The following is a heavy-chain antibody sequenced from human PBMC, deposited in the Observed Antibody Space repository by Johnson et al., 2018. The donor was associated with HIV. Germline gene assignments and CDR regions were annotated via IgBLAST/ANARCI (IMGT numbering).Heavy chain of an antibody. CDR2: ISKDGANN. Sequence: QVQLVESGGGVVQPGRSLRLSCTASGFTFRSYAMHWVRQAPGKGLEWVEVISKDGANNYHAAYVKGRFTIPSDNAKNSLYLPMNSLRAEDTAVYSCAREGRLMTTFGGLIDTGVFDIWGQGTMVTVSS. V-gene: IGHV3-30*04. J-gene: IGHJ3*02. CDR3: AREGRLMTTFGGLIDTGVFDI. D-gene: IGHD3-16*02. CDR1: GFTFRSYA.